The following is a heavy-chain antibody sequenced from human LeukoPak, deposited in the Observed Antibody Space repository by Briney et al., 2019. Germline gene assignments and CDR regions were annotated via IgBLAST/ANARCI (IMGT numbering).Heavy chain of an antibody. D-gene: IGHD4-11*01. Sequence: GGSLRLSCAASGFTFSNYEMNWVRQAPGKRLEWLSYISSSGSTIYYADSVKGRFTISRDNAKNSLYLQMNSLRAEDTAVYYCARDVSRYYSYDYWGQGTLVTVSS. CDR1: GFTFSNYE. CDR2: ISSSGSTI. J-gene: IGHJ4*02. V-gene: IGHV3-48*03. CDR3: ARDVSRYYSYDY.